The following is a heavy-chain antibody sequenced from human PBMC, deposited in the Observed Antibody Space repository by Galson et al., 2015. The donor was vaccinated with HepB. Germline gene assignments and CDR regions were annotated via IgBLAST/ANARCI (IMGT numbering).Heavy chain of an antibody. J-gene: IGHJ4*02. Sequence: SVKVSCKASGYTFTRYNINWVRQAPGQGLEWMCNAEYTQKFQGRVTMTTDTSTNTAYMALRSLRSDDTAMYYCARGGMATIGGPTFDYWGRGTLVTVSS. CDR1: GYTFTRYN. CDR3: ARGGMATIGGPTFDY. V-gene: IGHV1-18*04. D-gene: IGHD5-24*01.